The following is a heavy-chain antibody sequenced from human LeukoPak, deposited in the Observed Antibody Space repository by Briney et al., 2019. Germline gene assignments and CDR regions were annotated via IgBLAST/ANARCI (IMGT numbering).Heavy chain of an antibody. V-gene: IGHV3-66*01. CDR1: GFTVSSNY. CDR3: AKDSSEWPYDAFDI. Sequence: GGSLRLSCAASGFTVSSNYMSWVRQAPGKGLEWASVIYSGGSTYYADFVKARFTISRDNSKNTLYLQMNSLRAEDTAVYYCAKDSSEWPYDAFDIWGQGTMVTVSS. J-gene: IGHJ3*02. D-gene: IGHD3-3*01. CDR2: IYSGGST.